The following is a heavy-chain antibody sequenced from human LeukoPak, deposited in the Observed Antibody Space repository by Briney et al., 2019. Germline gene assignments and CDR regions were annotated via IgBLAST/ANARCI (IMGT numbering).Heavy chain of an antibody. CDR2: IWYDGSNK. CDR3: ARDSDCSSTSCYPYYYYYGMDV. Sequence: GGSLRPSCAASGFTFSSYGMHWVRQAPGKGLEWVAVIWYDGSNKYYADSVKGRFTISRDNSKNTLYLQMNSLRAEDTAVYYCARDSDCSSTSCYPYYYYYGMDVWGQGTTVTVSS. CDR1: GFTFSSYG. D-gene: IGHD2-2*01. J-gene: IGHJ6*02. V-gene: IGHV3-33*01.